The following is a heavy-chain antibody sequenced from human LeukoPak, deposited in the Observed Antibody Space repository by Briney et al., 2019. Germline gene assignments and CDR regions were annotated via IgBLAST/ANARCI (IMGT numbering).Heavy chain of an antibody. Sequence: GGSLRLSCAASGFSFSSYAMSWVRQAPGKGLEWVSSICASASGTYYAGSAKGRFTISRDNSKNTLDLQMNNLRPEDTAVYYCAKAGGGSCHSSLDFWGQGTLVTVSS. CDR1: GFSFSSYA. D-gene: IGHD2-15*01. V-gene: IGHV3-23*01. CDR2: ICASASGT. J-gene: IGHJ4*02. CDR3: AKAGGGSCHSSLDF.